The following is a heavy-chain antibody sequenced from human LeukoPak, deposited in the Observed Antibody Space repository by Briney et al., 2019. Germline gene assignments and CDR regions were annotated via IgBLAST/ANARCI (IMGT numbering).Heavy chain of an antibody. V-gene: IGHV3-74*01. CDR2: ISSDGSST. J-gene: IGHJ5*02. Sequence: GGSLRLSCAASGFTFSTYWMHWVRQAPGKGLVWVSRISSDGSSTTYTDSVKGRFTISRDNARDTLYLQMNSLRAGDTAVYYCARGITSKTWIDPWGQGTLVTVSS. D-gene: IGHD3-3*01. CDR3: ARGITSKTWIDP. CDR1: GFTFSTYW.